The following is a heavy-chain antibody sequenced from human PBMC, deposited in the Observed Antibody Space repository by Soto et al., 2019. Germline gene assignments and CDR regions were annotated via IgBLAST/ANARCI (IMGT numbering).Heavy chain of an antibody. J-gene: IGHJ5*02. CDR2: ISAYNGNT. Sequence: ASVKVSCKASGYTFTNYGISWVRQAPGQGLEWMGWISAYNGNTNYAQKLQGRVTMTTDTSTSTAYMELRSLRSDDTAVYYCARTISYYYDSSGYYSNWFDPWGQGTLVTVSS. CDR3: ARTISYYYDSSGYYSNWFDP. V-gene: IGHV1-18*01. D-gene: IGHD3-22*01. CDR1: GYTFTNYG.